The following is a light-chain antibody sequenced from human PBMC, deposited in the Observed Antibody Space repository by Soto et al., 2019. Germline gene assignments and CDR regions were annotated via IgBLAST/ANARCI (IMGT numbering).Light chain of an antibody. CDR3: QQSGTSPPVA. Sequence: EIVLTQSPGPLSLSPGERATLSCRASQSVGSRFLAWSQQKPGQAPRLLIYGASNRATGIPDRFSGSWSGTDFTLTISRLEPEDFAVYYGQQSGTSPPVAFGGGTKVESK. V-gene: IGKV3-20*01. CDR2: GAS. J-gene: IGKJ4*01. CDR1: QSVGSRF.